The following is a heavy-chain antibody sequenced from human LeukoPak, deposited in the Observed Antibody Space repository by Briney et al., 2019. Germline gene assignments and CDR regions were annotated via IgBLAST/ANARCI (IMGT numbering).Heavy chain of an antibody. J-gene: IGHJ3*02. D-gene: IGHD4/OR15-4a*01. Sequence: ASVKVSCKASGYTFTNYAMNWVRQAPGQGLEYMGWINTNTGNPTYAQGFTGRFVFSLDTSVSTAYLQISSLKAEDTALYYCTRLHGAHAFDIWGQGTMVTVSS. V-gene: IGHV7-4-1*02. CDR1: GYTFTNYA. CDR2: INTNTGNP. CDR3: TRLHGAHAFDI.